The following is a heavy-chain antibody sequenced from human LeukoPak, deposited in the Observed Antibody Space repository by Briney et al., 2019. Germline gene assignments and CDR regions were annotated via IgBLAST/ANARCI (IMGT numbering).Heavy chain of an antibody. CDR2: TSSSDAGT. D-gene: IGHD2-21*01. J-gene: IGHJ5*02. Sequence: GGSLRLSCAASGFTLSTYAMSWVRQTPGKGLEWVAATSSSDAGTYHADSVRGRFTISRDNSKNTLYLQMNSLRAEDAAVYFCAKAPVTSCRGAYCYPFDPWGQGILVTVSS. V-gene: IGHV3-23*01. CDR1: GFTLSTYA. CDR3: AKAPVTSCRGAYCYPFDP.